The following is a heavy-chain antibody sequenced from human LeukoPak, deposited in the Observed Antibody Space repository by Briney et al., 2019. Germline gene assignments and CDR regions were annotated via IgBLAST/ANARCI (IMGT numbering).Heavy chain of an antibody. V-gene: IGHV3-74*01. D-gene: IGHD4-17*01. J-gene: IGHJ3*02. CDR3: AKEPHSDYSDHTDSFDI. Sequence: GGSLRHSCAASGFTSSSYWMHWVRQAPGKGLVWGPRINGDGTSTDYADSVKGRFSISRDNAKNTLYLQMNSLRSEDTAVYYCAKEPHSDYSDHTDSFDIWGQGTVVTVSS. CDR2: INGDGTST. CDR1: GFTSSSYW.